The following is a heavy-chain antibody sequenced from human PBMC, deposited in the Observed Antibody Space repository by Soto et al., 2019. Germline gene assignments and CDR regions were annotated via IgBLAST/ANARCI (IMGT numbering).Heavy chain of an antibody. CDR1: GGSFSGYH. CDR2: ITHRGSP. D-gene: IGHD4-17*01. V-gene: IGHV4-34*01. CDR3: ARIPGSDYSDPHDY. J-gene: IGHJ4*02. Sequence: SETLSLTCAVYGGSFSGYHWTWIRQPPGRGLDWIGEITHRGSPNYSPSLRSRVTISIDTSKNQFSLNLKSVTAADTAVYYCARIPGSDYSDPHDYWGQGTLVTVSS.